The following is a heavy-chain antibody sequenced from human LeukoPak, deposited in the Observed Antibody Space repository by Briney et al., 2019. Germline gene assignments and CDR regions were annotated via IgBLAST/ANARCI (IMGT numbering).Heavy chain of an antibody. Sequence: GGSLRLSCAASGFTFSSYSMNWVRQAPGKGLEWVSSISSSSSYIYYADSVKGRFTISRDDARESVFLQMDGLRVDDTAVYYCARTYDFGRGPPGDAFDNWGPGTRVIVSS. V-gene: IGHV3-21*01. CDR1: GFTFSSYS. D-gene: IGHD3-3*01. CDR2: ISSSSSYI. J-gene: IGHJ3*02. CDR3: ARTYDFGRGPPGDAFDN.